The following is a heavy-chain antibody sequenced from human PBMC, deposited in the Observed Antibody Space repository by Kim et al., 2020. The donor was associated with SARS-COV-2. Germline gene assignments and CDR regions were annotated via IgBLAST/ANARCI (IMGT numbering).Heavy chain of an antibody. V-gene: IGHV3-23*01. Sequence: GGSLRLSCAASGFTFSSYAMSWVRQAPGKGLEWVSAISGSGGSTYYADSVKGRFTISRDNSKNTLYLQMNSLRAEDTAVYYCAKDGGIRITIFGVETHPPYYYGMDVWGQGTTVTVSS. CDR3: AKDGGIRITIFGVETHPPYYYGMDV. J-gene: IGHJ6*02. CDR1: GFTFSSYA. D-gene: IGHD3-3*01. CDR2: ISGSGGST.